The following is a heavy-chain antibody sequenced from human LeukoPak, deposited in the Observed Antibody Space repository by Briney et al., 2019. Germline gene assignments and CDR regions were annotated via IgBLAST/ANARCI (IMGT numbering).Heavy chain of an antibody. CDR1: GFTFSSYA. V-gene: IGHV3-23*01. D-gene: IGHD6-13*01. J-gene: IGHJ4*02. Sequence: GGSLRLSCAASGFTFSSYAMSWVRQAPGKGLEWVSAINDRGGAKFYADSVKGRFTISRDNSKNTFYLQMNSLGAEDTAVYYCAKGRASSSSATAFDCWGQGTLVTVSS. CDR2: INDRGGAK. CDR3: AKGRASSSSATAFDC.